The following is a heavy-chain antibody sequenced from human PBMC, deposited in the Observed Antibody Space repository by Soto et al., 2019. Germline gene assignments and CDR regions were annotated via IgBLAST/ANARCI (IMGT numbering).Heavy chain of an antibody. V-gene: IGHV3-21*01. Sequence: EGQLVESGGGLVKPGGSLRLSCAASGFAFQTNNMEWLRQPPGKGLEWVSSITISGNYIYYADSVKGRFTISRDNCRNSVYLQLNSLRAEETAVYSGAKVGVLRTNVRWFDLWGQRTLVTVSS. J-gene: IGHJ5*02. CDR1: GFAFQTNN. CDR3: AKVGVLRTNVRWFDL. D-gene: IGHD2-8*01. CDR2: ITISGNYI.